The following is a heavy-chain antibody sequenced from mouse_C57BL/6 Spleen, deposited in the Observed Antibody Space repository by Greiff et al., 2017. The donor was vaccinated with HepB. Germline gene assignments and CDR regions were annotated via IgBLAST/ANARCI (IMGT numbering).Heavy chain of an antibody. V-gene: IGHV1-22*01. CDR3: ARGGETGTDY. D-gene: IGHD4-1*01. J-gene: IGHJ2*01. Sequence: VHVKQSGPELVKPGASVKMSCKASGYTFTDYNMHWVKQSHGKSLEWIGYINPNNGGTSYNQKFKGKATLTVNKSSSTAYMELRSLTSEDSAVYYCARGGETGTDYWGQGTTLTVSS. CDR2: INPNNGGT. CDR1: GYTFTDYN.